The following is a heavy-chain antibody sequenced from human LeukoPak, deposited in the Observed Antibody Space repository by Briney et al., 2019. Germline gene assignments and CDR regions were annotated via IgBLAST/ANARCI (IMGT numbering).Heavy chain of an antibody. Sequence: SETLSLTCTVSGGSISSYYWSWIRQPPGKGLEWIGYIYYSGSTNHNPSLKSRVTISVDTSKNQFSLKLSSVTAADTAVYYCAREDVYSSSSGFDYWGQGTLVTVSS. CDR1: GGSISSYY. V-gene: IGHV4-59*01. D-gene: IGHD6-6*01. CDR3: AREDVYSSSSGFDY. CDR2: IYYSGST. J-gene: IGHJ4*02.